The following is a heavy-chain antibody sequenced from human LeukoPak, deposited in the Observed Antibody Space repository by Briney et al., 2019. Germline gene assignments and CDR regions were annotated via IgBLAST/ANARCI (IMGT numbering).Heavy chain of an antibody. CDR2: INPNSGGT. CDR1: GYTFTGYY. D-gene: IGHD3-22*01. J-gene: IGHJ4*02. Sequence: ASVKVSCKASGYTFTGYYMHWVRQAPGQGLEWMGWINPNSGGTNYAQKLQGRVTMTTDTSTSTAYMELRSLRSDDTAVYYCARGYDSSGYYMLSYWGQGTLVTVSS. V-gene: IGHV1-2*02. CDR3: ARGYDSSGYYMLSY.